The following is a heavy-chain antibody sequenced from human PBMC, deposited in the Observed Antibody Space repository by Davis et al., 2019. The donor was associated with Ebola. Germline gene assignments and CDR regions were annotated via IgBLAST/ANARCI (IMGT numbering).Heavy chain of an antibody. J-gene: IGHJ6*02. D-gene: IGHD4-11*01. CDR2: INAGNGNT. CDR3: AREGGDTVTTILYYYGMDV. Sequence: AASVKVSCKASGYIFTRYSIHWVRQAPGQRLEWMGWINAGNGNTKYSQKFQGRVTITRDTSASTAYMELSSLRSEDTAVYYCAREGGDTVTTILYYYGMDVWGQGTTVTVSS. V-gene: IGHV1-3*01. CDR1: GYIFTRYS.